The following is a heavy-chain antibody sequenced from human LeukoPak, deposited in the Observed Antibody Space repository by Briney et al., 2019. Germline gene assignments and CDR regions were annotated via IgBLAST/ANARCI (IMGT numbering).Heavy chain of an antibody. D-gene: IGHD1-26*01. CDR2: ISSSSSYI. CDR3: ASQVGSGSYFPGDY. J-gene: IGHJ4*02. Sequence: GGSLRLSCAASGFTFSSYSMNWVRQAPGKGLEWVSSISSSSSYIYYVDSVKGRFTISRDNAKNSLYLQMNSLRAEDTAVYYCASQVGSGSYFPGDYWGQGTLVTASS. CDR1: GFTFSSYS. V-gene: IGHV3-21*01.